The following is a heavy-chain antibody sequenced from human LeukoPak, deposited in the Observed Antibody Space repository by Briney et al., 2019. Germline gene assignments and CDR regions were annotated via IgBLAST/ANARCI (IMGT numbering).Heavy chain of an antibody. CDR1: GFTFNTYI. CDR3: TREGMGTTFSAWFDP. J-gene: IGHJ5*02. D-gene: IGHD1-7*01. CDR2: ISSDGSID. Sequence: GGSLRLSCAASGFTFNTYIMNWVRQAPGKGLEWVAVISSDGSIDYYADSVRGRFTVSRDNSKNTLYLQVNSLRVEDTAVYYCTREGMGTTFSAWFDPWGQGTLVTVPS. V-gene: IGHV3-30*03.